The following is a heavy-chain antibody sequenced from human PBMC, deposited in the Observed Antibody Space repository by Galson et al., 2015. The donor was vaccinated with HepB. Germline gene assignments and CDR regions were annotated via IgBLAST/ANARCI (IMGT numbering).Heavy chain of an antibody. CDR3: ARGPPGSCSGGTCYSHY. V-gene: IGHV1-8*01. Sequence: SVKVSCKASGYTFTNYDINWVRQATGQGLEWMGWMNPNSGKTGYAHNFQGRFTMTRNTSIGTAYMELSSLRSDDTAVYYCARGPPGSCSGGTCYSHYWGQGTLVTVS. CDR1: GYTFTNYD. D-gene: IGHD2-15*01. J-gene: IGHJ4*02. CDR2: MNPNSGKT.